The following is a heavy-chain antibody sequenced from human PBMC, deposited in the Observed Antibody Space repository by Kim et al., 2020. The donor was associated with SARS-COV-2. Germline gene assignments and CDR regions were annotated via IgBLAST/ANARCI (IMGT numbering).Heavy chain of an antibody. D-gene: IGHD3-10*01. V-gene: IGHV1-18*01. Sequence: AQKLQGRVTMTTDTSTSTAYMELRSLRSDDTAVYYCARGGVRGAEDAFDIWGQGTMVTVSS. CDR3: ARGGVRGAEDAFDI. J-gene: IGHJ3*02.